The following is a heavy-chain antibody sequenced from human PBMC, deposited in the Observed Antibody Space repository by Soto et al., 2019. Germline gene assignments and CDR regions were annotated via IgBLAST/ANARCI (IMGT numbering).Heavy chain of an antibody. J-gene: IGHJ4*02. Sequence: GGSLRLSCAASGFTFSSYSMNWVRQAPGKGLEWVSSISSSSSYIYYADSVKGRFTISRDNAKNSLYLQMNSLRAEDTAVYYCARAINPLESWADHDYVWGSYLGLPAFDYWGQGT. CDR3: ARAINPLESWADHDYVWGSYLGLPAFDY. V-gene: IGHV3-21*01. CDR2: ISSSSSYI. D-gene: IGHD3-16*02. CDR1: GFTFSSYS.